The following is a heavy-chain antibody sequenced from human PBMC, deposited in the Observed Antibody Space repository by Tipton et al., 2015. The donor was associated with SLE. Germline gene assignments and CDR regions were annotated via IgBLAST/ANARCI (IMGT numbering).Heavy chain of an antibody. J-gene: IGHJ3*02. CDR3: ARDGGSHDAFDI. D-gene: IGHD3-16*01. Sequence: LRLSCTVSGGSISSGSYYWSWIRQPAGKGLEWIGRFYTSGSTNYNPSLKSRVTISVDTSKNQFSLKLTSVTAADTAVFYCARDGGSHDAFDIWGQGTMVTVSS. V-gene: IGHV4-61*02. CDR1: GGSISSGSYY. CDR2: FYTSGST.